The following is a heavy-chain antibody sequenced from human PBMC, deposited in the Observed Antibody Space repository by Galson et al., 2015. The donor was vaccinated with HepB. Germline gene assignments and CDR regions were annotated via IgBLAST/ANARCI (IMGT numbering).Heavy chain of an antibody. V-gene: IGHV3-33*01. CDR3: ARSGEGWYFDL. D-gene: IGHD7-27*01. CDR1: GFTFSNYG. CDR2: IWHDGSNK. J-gene: IGHJ2*01. Sequence: SLRLSCAASGFTFSNYGMHWVRQGPGKGLEWVAAIWHDGSNKYYPDSVKGRFTISKDNSKDTLYLQMNSLRVEDTAVYYCARSGEGWYFDLWGRGTLDTVSS.